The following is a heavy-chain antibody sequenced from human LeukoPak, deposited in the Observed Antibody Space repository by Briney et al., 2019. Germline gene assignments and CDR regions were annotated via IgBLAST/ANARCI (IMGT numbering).Heavy chain of an antibody. Sequence: GGSLRLSCAASGFTFSSFSMTWVRQAPGKGLEWVSSISGTTGRAYYAGSVKGRFTISRDDAENSLYLQMNSLRAEDTAVYYCARDWTARLGGDYWGQGTLVTVSS. CDR1: GFTFSSFS. V-gene: IGHV3-21*01. CDR2: ISGTTGRA. D-gene: IGHD6-6*01. CDR3: ARDWTARLGGDY. J-gene: IGHJ4*02.